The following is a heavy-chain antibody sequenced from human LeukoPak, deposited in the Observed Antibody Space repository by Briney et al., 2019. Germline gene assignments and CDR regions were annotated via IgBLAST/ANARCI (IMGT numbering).Heavy chain of an antibody. V-gene: IGHV4-59*01. CDR2: IDHSGST. Sequence: SETLSLTCTVSGGSISSYYWNWIRQPPGKGLEWVGFIDHSGSTNSNASLRSRVTISVDRSKNQFSLKLRSVIAADTAVYYRARAEIVGATLDYWGQGTLVTVSS. J-gene: IGHJ4*02. D-gene: IGHD1-26*01. CDR3: ARAEIVGATLDY. CDR1: GGSISSYY.